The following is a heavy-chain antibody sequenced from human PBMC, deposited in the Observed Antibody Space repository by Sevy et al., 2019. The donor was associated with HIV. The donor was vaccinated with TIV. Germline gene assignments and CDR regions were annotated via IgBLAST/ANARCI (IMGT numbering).Heavy chain of an antibody. J-gene: IGHJ4*02. Sequence: SLRLSCAASGFTFSSYGMHWVRQAPGKGLEWVAVISYDGSNKYYADSVKGRFTISRDNSKNTLYLQMNSLRAEDTAVYYCASNRRSDSSGYYSLGSFYYFDYWGQGTLVTVSS. CDR3: ASNRRSDSSGYYSLGSFYYFDY. D-gene: IGHD3-22*01. CDR2: ISYDGSNK. V-gene: IGHV3-30*03. CDR1: GFTFSSYG.